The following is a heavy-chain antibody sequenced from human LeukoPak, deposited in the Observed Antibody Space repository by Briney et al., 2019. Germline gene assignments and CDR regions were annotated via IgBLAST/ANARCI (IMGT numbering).Heavy chain of an antibody. CDR3: AHLFTPRYYYDSSGYYYP. Sequence: SGPTLVKPTQTLTLTCTFSGFSLSTSGVGVGWIRQPPGKALEWLALIYWNDDKRYSPSLKSRLTITKDISKNQVVLTMTNMDPVDTATYYCAHLFTPRYYYDSSGYYYPWGQGTLVTVSS. V-gene: IGHV2-5*01. D-gene: IGHD3-22*01. CDR2: IYWNDDK. J-gene: IGHJ5*02. CDR1: GFSLSTSGVG.